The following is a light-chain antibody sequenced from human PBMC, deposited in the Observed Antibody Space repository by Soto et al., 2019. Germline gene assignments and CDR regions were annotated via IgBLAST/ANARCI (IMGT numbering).Light chain of an antibody. CDR3: SSYTSSSTYV. CDR1: SSDVGSYSR. J-gene: IGLJ1*01. CDR2: EVS. V-gene: IGLV2-18*02. Sequence: QSVLTQPPSVSGSPGQSVTISCTGTSSDVGSYSRVSWYQQPPGTAPKLMIYEVSYRPSGVPDRFSGSKSGNTASLTISGLQAEDEADYYCSSYTSSSTYVFGTGTNVTVL.